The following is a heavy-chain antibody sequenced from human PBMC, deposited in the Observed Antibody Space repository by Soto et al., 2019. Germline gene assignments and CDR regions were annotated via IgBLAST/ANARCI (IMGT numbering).Heavy chain of an antibody. CDR2: ISGSGGST. V-gene: IGHV3-23*01. J-gene: IGHJ4*02. Sequence: GAVRLSWAASGFNFSSYAMSWVRQAPGKGLEWVSAISGSGGSTYYADSVKGRFTISRDNSKNTLYLQMNSLRAEDTAVYYCAKAPRGLRLGEFPNWGQGTLVTVSS. D-gene: IGHD3-16*01. CDR3: AKAPRGLRLGEFPN. CDR1: GFNFSSYA.